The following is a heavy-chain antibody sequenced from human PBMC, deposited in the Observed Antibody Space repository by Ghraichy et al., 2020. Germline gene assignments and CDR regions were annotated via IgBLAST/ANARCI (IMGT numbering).Heavy chain of an antibody. Sequence: SETLSLTCTVSGGSISSYYWSWIRQPPGKGLEWIGYIYYSGSTNYNPSLKSRITISVDTSKNQFSLKLSSVTAADTAVYYCARTGYSSGWSLYYFDYWGQGTLVTVSS. V-gene: IGHV4-59*01. D-gene: IGHD6-19*01. CDR1: GGSISSYY. CDR3: ARTGYSSGWSLYYFDY. J-gene: IGHJ4*02. CDR2: IYYSGST.